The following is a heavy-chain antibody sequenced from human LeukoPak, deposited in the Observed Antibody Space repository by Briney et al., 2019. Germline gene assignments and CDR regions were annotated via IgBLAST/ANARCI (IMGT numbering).Heavy chain of an antibody. CDR2: IYHSGST. V-gene: IGHV4-38-2*02. Sequence: SETLFLTRTVSGYSISSGYYWGWIRQPPGKGLEWIGSIYHSGSTYYNPSLKSRVTISVDTSKNQFSLKLSSVTAADTAVYYCARDSSSSLFGYWGQGTLVTVSS. D-gene: IGHD6-6*01. CDR3: ARDSSSSLFGY. CDR1: GYSISSGYY. J-gene: IGHJ4*02.